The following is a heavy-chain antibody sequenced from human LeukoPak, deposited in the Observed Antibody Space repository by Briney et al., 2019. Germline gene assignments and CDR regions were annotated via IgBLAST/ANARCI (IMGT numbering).Heavy chain of an antibody. J-gene: IGHJ4*02. CDR2: ISSSSSTI. CDR1: GFTFSSYG. CDR3: ARGPSGYHNT. D-gene: IGHD5-12*01. Sequence: GGSLRLSCAASGFTFSSYGMTWVRQAPGKGLEWVSYISSSSSTIYYADSVKGRFTISRDNAKNSLYLQLNSLRAEDTAVYYCARGPSGYHNTGGQGTLVTVSS. V-gene: IGHV3-48*01.